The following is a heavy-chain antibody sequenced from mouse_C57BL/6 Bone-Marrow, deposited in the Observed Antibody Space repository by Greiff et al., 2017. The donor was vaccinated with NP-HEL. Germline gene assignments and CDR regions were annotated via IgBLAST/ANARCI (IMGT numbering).Heavy chain of an antibody. D-gene: IGHD2-1*01. J-gene: IGHJ4*01. V-gene: IGHV7-1*01. Sequence: EVKLMESGGGLVQSGRSLRLSCATSGFTFSDFYMEWVRQAPGKGLEWIAASRNKANDYTTEYSASVKGRFIVSRDTSQSILYLQMNALRAEDTAIYYCARDAGGNDSMHYWGQGTSVTVSS. CDR1: GFTFSDFY. CDR2: SRNKANDYTT. CDR3: ARDAGGNDSMHY.